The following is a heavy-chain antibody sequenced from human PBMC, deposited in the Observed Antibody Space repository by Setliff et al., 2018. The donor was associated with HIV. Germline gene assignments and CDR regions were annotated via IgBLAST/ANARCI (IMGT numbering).Heavy chain of an antibody. D-gene: IGHD3-3*01. Sequence: ASVKVSCKASGYTFTGYYIHWVRQAPGQGLEWMGWINPNTGGTDYAQKFQGWVTMTRETSISTAYMELRRLKSDDAAVYYCAIGSTNSSYYNFWSAYSSTMDVWGHGTTVTVSS. CDR2: INPNTGGT. CDR3: AIGSTNSSYYNFWSAYSSTMDV. J-gene: IGHJ6*02. V-gene: IGHV1-2*04. CDR1: GYTFTGYY.